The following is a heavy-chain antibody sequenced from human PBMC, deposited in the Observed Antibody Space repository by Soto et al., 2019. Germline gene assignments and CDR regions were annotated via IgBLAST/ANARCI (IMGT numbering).Heavy chain of an antibody. V-gene: IGHV4-30-4*01. CDR3: ARAFDDSSGYYGGLGY. J-gene: IGHJ4*02. CDR2: IHYSGST. D-gene: IGHD3-22*01. CDR1: GGSISSGDYY. Sequence: QVQLQESGPGLVKPSQTLSLTCTVSGGSISSGDYYWSWIRQPPGKGLEWIGYIHYSGSTYYNPSLKNRITISVDTPKNQHSLKLSSVTAADTAVYYCARAFDDSSGYYGGLGYWGQGTLVTVSS.